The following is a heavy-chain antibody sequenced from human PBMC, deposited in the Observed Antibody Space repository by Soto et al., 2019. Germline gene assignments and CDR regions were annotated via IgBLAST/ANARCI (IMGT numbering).Heavy chain of an antibody. V-gene: IGHV3-23*01. CDR3: AKAWDIVMVVAANNWFDP. CDR2: ISGTGRRT. D-gene: IGHD2-15*01. J-gene: IGHJ5*02. CDR1: GFTFSNYA. Sequence: EVQVLESGGGLVQPGGSLRLSCAASGFTFSNYAMSWVRQAPGKGLEWVSGISGTGRRTHYAASVKGRFTISRDNPNNTXSLQMHSLRAEDTAVYYCAKAWDIVMVVAANNWFDPWGQGTLVTVSS.